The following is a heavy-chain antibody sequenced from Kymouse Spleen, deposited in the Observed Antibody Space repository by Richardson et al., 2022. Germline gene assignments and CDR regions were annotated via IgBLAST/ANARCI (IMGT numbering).Heavy chain of an antibody. V-gene: IGHV3-73*02. CDR1: GFTFSGSA. J-gene: IGHJ6*02. Sequence: EVQLVESGGGLVQPGGSLKLSCAASGFTFSGSAMHWVRQASGKGLEWVGRIRSKANSYATAYAASVKGRFTISRDDSKNTAYLQMNSLKTEDTAVYYCTRGSGSYSPYYYYGMDVWGQGTTVTVSS. D-gene: IGHD3-10*01. CDR3: TRGSGSYSPYYYYGMDV. CDR2: IRSKANSYAT.